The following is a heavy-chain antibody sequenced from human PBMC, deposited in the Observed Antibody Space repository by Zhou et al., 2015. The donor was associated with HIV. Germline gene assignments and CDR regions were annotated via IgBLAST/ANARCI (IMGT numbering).Heavy chain of an antibody. CDR2: INPSGGST. Sequence: QVQLVQSGAEVKKPGASVKVSCKASGYTFTSYYMHWVRQAPGQGLEWMGIINPSGGSTSYAQKFQGRVTMTRDTSTSTVYMELSSLRSEDTAVYYCARANIVVVPAARYGMDVWGQGTTVTVSS. CDR1: GYTFTSYY. J-gene: IGHJ6*02. V-gene: IGHV1-46*01. D-gene: IGHD2-2*01. CDR3: ARANIVVVPAARYGMDV.